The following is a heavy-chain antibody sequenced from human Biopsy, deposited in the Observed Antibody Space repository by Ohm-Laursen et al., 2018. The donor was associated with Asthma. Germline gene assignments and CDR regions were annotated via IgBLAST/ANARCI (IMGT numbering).Heavy chain of an antibody. V-gene: IGHV3-30-3*01. CDR2: GGSYYGGGLK. CDR3: ARDVMEWYLPAFDF. J-gene: IGHJ4*02. CDR1: GFTFRSYA. Sequence: SLRLSCAASGFTFRSYAMHWVRQAPGKGLEWVAVGGSYYGGGLKYYADPVNGRFTVSRDDSKNTLYLQMNSLRPDDTAVYYCARDVMEWYLPAFDFWGQGTLVTVSS. D-gene: IGHD3-3*01.